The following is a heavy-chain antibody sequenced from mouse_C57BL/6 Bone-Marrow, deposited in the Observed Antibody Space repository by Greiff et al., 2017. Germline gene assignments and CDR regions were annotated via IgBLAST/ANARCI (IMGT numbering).Heavy chain of an antibody. CDR1: GYTFTEYT. CDR3: ARHEGLRPWFAY. D-gene: IGHD1-2*01. J-gene: IGHJ3*01. CDR2: FYRGSGSI. Sequence: VKVVESGAELVKPGASVKLSCKASGYTFTEYTIHWVKQRSGQGLEWIGWFYRGSGSIKYNEKFKDKATLTADKSSSTVYMELSRLTSEDSAVYFCARHEGLRPWFAYWGQGTLVTVSA. V-gene: IGHV1-62-2*01.